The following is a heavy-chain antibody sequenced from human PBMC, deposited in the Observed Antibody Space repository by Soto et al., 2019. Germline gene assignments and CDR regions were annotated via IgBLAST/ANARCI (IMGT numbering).Heavy chain of an antibody. V-gene: IGHV4-39*01. CDR3: AILTTQGVVRGFDP. D-gene: IGHD3-3*01. CDR1: GGSISSSSYY. J-gene: IGHJ5*02. CDR2: IYYSGST. Sequence: PSENLSLTCTVSGGSISSSSYYWGWIRQPPGKGLEWIGSIYYSGSTYYNPSLKSRVTISVDTSKNQFSLKLSSVTAADTAVYYCAILTTQGVVRGFDPWGQGTLVTVSS.